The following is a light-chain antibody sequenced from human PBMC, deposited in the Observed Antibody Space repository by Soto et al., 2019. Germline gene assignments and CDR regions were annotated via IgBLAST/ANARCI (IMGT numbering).Light chain of an antibody. CDR1: QSVSSSH. Sequence: EIVLTQSAGSLSLSPGERATVSSRASQSVSSSHLAWYQQKSGQAPRLLIYGASSRATGIPDRFSGSGSGTDFTLTISRLEPEDFAVYYCQLYGSSPLYIFGQGTNLEIK. CDR2: GAS. J-gene: IGKJ2*01. CDR3: QLYGSSPLYI. V-gene: IGKV3-20*01.